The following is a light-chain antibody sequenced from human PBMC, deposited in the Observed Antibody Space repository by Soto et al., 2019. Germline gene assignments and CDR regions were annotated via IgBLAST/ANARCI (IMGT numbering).Light chain of an antibody. Sequence: DIQLTQSPSSLSASVGAGVTITCRSSQNINAYVNWYKKKSGTATELRSYAASNLQSGVPQRVSGRGSGTDVTLTISSLQTEDFATYDCQQTYKTPLTFGQGTKVDIK. J-gene: IGKJ1*01. CDR3: QQTYKTPLT. V-gene: IGKV1-39*01. CDR2: AAS. CDR1: QNINAY.